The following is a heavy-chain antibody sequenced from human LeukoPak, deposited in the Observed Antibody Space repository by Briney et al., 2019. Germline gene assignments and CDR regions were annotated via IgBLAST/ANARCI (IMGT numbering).Heavy chain of an antibody. Sequence: GGSLRLSCAASGFTFSSYAMSWVRQAPGKGLEWVSAISGSGGSTYYADSVKGRFTISRDNSENTLYLQMNSLRAEDTAVYYCAKGKVNHDGALDAWGQGTLVTVSS. D-gene: IGHD2-21*01. CDR1: GFTFSSYA. CDR3: AKGKVNHDGALDA. V-gene: IGHV3-23*01. CDR2: ISGSGGST. J-gene: IGHJ3*01.